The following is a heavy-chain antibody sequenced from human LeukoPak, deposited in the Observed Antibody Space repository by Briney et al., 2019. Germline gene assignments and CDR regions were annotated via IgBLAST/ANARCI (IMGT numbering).Heavy chain of an antibody. D-gene: IGHD3-3*01. CDR1: GGSISSYY. CDR3: ARDVSSGYVS. Sequence: SETLSLTCTVSGGSISSYYWSWIRQPPGKGLEWVGYIYHSGSTNYNPSLKSRVTISVDTSKNQFSLKLSSVTAADTAVYYCARDVSSGYVSWGQGTLVTVSS. CDR2: IYHSGST. V-gene: IGHV4-59*12. J-gene: IGHJ5*02.